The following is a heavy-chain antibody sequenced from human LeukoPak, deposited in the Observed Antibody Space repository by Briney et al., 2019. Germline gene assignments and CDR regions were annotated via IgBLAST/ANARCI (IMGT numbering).Heavy chain of an antibody. V-gene: IGHV4-38-2*01. Sequence: SETLSLTCAVSGYSISSGYYWGWIRQPPGKGLEWIGSIYHSGSTYYNPSLKSRVTISVDTSKNQFSLKLSSVTAADTAVYYCARGPGWLPGRWPFDYWGQGTLVTVSS. CDR2: IYHSGST. D-gene: IGHD5-24*01. J-gene: IGHJ4*02. CDR1: GYSISSGYY. CDR3: ARGPGWLPGRWPFDY.